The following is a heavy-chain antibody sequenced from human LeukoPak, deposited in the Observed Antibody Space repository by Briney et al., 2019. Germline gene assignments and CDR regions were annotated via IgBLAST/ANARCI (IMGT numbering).Heavy chain of an antibody. D-gene: IGHD3-22*01. CDR2: ISSSSSTI. Sequence: HPGGSLRLSCAASGFTFSSYSMNWVRQAPGKGLEWVSYISSSSSTIYYADSVKGRFTISRDNAKNSLYLQMNSLRDEDTAVYYCAGGAYYYDSSGYYNYWGQGTLVTVSS. V-gene: IGHV3-48*02. CDR3: AGGAYYYDSSGYYNY. J-gene: IGHJ4*02. CDR1: GFTFSSYS.